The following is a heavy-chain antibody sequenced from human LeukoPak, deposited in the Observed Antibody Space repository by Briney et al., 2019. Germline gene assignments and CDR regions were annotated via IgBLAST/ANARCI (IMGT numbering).Heavy chain of an antibody. CDR2: INSDGSST. CDR3: ARSYYYGSGIHAFDI. D-gene: IGHD3-10*01. V-gene: IGHV3-74*01. J-gene: IGHJ3*02. CDR1: GFTFSSYE. Sequence: GGSLRLSCAASGFTFSSYEMNWVRQAPGKGLVWVSRINSDGSSTSYADPVRGRFTISRDNAKNTLFLQMNSLRAEDTAVYYCARSYYYGSGIHAFDIWGQGTMVIVSS.